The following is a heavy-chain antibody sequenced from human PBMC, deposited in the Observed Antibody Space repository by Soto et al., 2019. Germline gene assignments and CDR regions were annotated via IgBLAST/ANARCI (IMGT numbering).Heavy chain of an antibody. CDR2: FDPEDGET. CDR1: RYIPPGLS. V-gene: IGHV1-24*01. CDR3: ATGEAWGGPAAIVGWFDP. Sequence: SVQLYCDVSRYIPPGLSMQCVRQAPGKGLEWMGGFDPEDGETIYAQKFQGRVTMTEDTSTDTAYMELSSLRSEDTAVYYYATGEAWGGPAAIVGWFDPWGQGTLVTVSS. J-gene: IGHJ5*02. D-gene: IGHD2-2*02.